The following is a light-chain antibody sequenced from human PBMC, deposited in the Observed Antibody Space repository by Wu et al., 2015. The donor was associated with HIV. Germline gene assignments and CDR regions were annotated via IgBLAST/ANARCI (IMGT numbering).Light chain of an antibody. CDR2: GAS. V-gene: IGKV3-20*01. CDR3: HQYGTSPRT. CDR1: QSVSSSY. J-gene: IGKJ1*01. Sequence: EIVLTQSPGTLSLSPGERATLSCRVSQSVSSSYLAWYQQKPGQAPRLLIYGASSRATGIPDRFSGSGSGTDFTLTISRLEPEDFAVYYCHQYGTSPRTFGQGTKVEFK.